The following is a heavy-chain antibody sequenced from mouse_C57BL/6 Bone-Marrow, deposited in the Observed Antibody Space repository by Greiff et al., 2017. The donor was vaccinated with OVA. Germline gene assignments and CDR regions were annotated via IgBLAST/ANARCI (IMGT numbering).Heavy chain of an antibody. CDR3: TLDYSNPGD. CDR1: GFNIKDDY. V-gene: IGHV14-4*01. CDR2: IDPENGGT. D-gene: IGHD2-5*01. Sequence: EVQLQQSGAELVRPGASVKLSCTASGFNIKDDYMHWVKQRPEQGLAWIGWIDPENGGTEYASKFQGKATITAATSSTPAYLQLSSLTSEATAVSDCTLDYSNPGDWGQGTTLTVSS. J-gene: IGHJ2*01.